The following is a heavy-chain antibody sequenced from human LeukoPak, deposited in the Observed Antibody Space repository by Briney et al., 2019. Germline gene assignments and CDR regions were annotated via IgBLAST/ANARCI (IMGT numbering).Heavy chain of an antibody. CDR3: APQLWDHPGP. V-gene: IGHV3-23*01. D-gene: IGHD3-16*01. CDR1: GFTFSNYG. CDR2: ISPSGDIT. Sequence: GGSLRLSCAASGFTFSNYGMNWVRQAPGKGLEWVSGISPSGDITYYADSVKGRFTISRDNSKNTLYLHMDSLRAEDTALYYCAPQLWDHPGPWGQGIPVTVSS. J-gene: IGHJ5*02.